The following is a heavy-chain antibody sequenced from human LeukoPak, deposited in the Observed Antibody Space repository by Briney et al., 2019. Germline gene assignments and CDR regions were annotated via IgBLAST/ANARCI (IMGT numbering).Heavy chain of an antibody. J-gene: IGHJ6*02. CDR3: ARDDFYGSGYYYGMDV. CDR1: GFTVSSNY. CDR2: IYSGGST. Sequence: GGSLRLSCAASGFTVSSNYMSWVRQAPGKGLEWVSVIYSGGSTYYADSVKGRFTISRDNSKNTLYLQMNSLRAEDTAVYYCARDDFYGSGYYYGMDVWGQGTTVTVSS. D-gene: IGHD3-10*01. V-gene: IGHV3-66*01.